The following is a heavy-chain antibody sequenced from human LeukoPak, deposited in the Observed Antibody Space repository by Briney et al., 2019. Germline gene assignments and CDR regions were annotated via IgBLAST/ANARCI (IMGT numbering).Heavy chain of an antibody. Sequence: SETLSLTCTVSGGSISSSSYYWGWIRQPPGKGLKWIGSIYYSGSTYYNPSLKSRVTISVDTSKNQFSLKLSSVTAADTAVYYCARGGGVGATDFDYWGQGTLVTVSS. CDR2: IYYSGST. CDR1: GGSISSSSYY. J-gene: IGHJ4*02. V-gene: IGHV4-39*01. CDR3: ARGGGVGATDFDY. D-gene: IGHD1-26*01.